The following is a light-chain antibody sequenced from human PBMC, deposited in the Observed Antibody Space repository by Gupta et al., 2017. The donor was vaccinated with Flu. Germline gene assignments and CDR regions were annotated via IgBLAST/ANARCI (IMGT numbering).Light chain of an antibody. CDR2: AKN. Sequence: QTVKITCQRDSVRNSYASWYQQRPGQAPGLVIYAKNIRPSGSPDRVTGSSSGNTATLTITGAQAEDEADYYCKTRDSTDNNQEVFGGGTKLTVL. J-gene: IGLJ2*01. V-gene: IGLV3-19*01. CDR1: SVRNSY. CDR3: KTRDSTDNNQEV.